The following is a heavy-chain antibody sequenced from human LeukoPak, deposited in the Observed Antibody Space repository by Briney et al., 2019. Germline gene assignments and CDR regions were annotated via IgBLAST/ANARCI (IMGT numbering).Heavy chain of an antibody. D-gene: IGHD3-9*01. CDR3: ARDPNYDILTGSPHYYYYGMDV. CDR1: GYTFTSYG. Sequence: ASVKVSCKASGYTFTSYGISWVRQAPGQGLEWMGWISAYNGNTNYAQKLQGRVTMTTDTSTSTAYMELRSLRSDDTAVYYCARDPNYDILTGSPHYYYYGMDVWGQGTTVTVSS. J-gene: IGHJ6*02. V-gene: IGHV1-18*01. CDR2: ISAYNGNT.